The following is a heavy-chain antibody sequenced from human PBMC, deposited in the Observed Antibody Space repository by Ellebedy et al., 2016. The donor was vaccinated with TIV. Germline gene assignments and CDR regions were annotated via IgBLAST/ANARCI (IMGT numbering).Heavy chain of an antibody. CDR3: VRSGEFLDFAVTEVVTGWFDP. Sequence: MPSETLSLTCAVSGGPISSYYWSWVRQPPGKGLEWIGEINHSGGPNYNPSLKSRVTISVDTSKNQFSLKVNSVTAAETAVYYCVRSGEFLDFAVTEVVTGWFDPWGQGILVTVSS. J-gene: IGHJ5*02. V-gene: IGHV4-34*01. D-gene: IGHD3/OR15-3a*01. CDR2: INHSGGP. CDR1: GGPISSYY.